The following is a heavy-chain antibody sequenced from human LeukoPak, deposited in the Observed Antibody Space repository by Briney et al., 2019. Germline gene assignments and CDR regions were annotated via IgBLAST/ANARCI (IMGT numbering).Heavy chain of an antibody. CDR3: ARVPARQLPNYFDY. CDR1: GFTFSSYS. V-gene: IGHV3-21*01. J-gene: IGHJ4*02. CDR2: ISSSSSYI. D-gene: IGHD2-2*01. Sequence: GGSLRLSCAASGFTFSSYSMNWVRQAPGKGLEWVSSISSSSSYIYYADSVKGRFTISRDNAKNSLYLQMNSLRAEDTAVYYCARVPARQLPNYFDYWGQGTLVTVSS.